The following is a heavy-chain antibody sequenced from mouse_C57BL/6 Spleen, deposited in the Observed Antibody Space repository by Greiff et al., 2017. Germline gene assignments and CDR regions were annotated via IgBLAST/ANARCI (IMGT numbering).Heavy chain of an antibody. Sequence: QVQLQQPGAELVKPGASVKLSCKASGYTFTSYWMHWVKQRPGQGLEWIGVIHPNTGSTNYNEKFKSKATLTVDKSSSTAYMQLSSLTAEDTAVYYCARGDMGGVYAMDYWGQGTSVTVSS. CDR2: IHPNTGST. J-gene: IGHJ4*01. CDR3: ARGDMGGVYAMDY. CDR1: GYTFTSYW. D-gene: IGHD3-3*01. V-gene: IGHV1-64*01.